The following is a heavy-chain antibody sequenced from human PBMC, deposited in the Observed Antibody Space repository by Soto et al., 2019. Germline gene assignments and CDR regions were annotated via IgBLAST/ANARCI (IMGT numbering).Heavy chain of an antibody. J-gene: IGHJ3*02. Sequence: EVQLLESGGGRVQPRGSLRLSCAASGFTFGNYVMNWVRQAPGKGLEWVSGISGSGRSPYYADSVKGRFTISRDNSNNTLYLQMNRLRAEDTALYYCDITRLYDSSDYHRDSFDIWGQGTVVTVSS. CDR1: GFTFGNYV. D-gene: IGHD3-22*01. CDR3: DITRLYDSSDYHRDSFDI. CDR2: ISGSGRSP. V-gene: IGHV3-23*01.